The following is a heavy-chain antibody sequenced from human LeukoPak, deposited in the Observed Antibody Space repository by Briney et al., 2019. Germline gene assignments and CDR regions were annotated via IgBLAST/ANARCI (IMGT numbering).Heavy chain of an antibody. V-gene: IGHV1-2*02. CDR3: ARPRGSYYARESYFDY. D-gene: IGHD1-26*01. CDR1: GYTFTGYY. J-gene: IGHJ4*02. CDR2: INPNSGGT. Sequence: ASVKVSCKASGYTFTGYYVHWVRQAPGQGLEWMGWINPNSGGTNYAQKFQGRVTMTRDTSISTAYMELSRLRSDDTAVYYCARPRGSYYARESYFDYWGQGTLVTVSS.